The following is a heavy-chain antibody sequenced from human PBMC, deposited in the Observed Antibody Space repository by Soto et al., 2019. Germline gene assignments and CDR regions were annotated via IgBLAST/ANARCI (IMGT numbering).Heavy chain of an antibody. V-gene: IGHV3-23*01. CDR1: GFTFSSYA. J-gene: IGHJ4*02. Sequence: GGSLRLSCAASGFTFSSYAMGWVRQAPGKGLEWVSAISGSGGSTYYADSVKGRFTISRDNSKNTLYLQMNSLRAEDTAVYYCAKGGAYYYDSSGYYHFDYWGQGTLVTVSS. D-gene: IGHD3-22*01. CDR3: AKGGAYYYDSSGYYHFDY. CDR2: ISGSGGST.